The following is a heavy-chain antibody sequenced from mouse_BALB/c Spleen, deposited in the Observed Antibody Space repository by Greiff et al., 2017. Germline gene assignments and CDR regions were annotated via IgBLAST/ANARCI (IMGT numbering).Heavy chain of an antibody. V-gene: IGHV2-6-4*01. D-gene: IGHD1-1*01. CDR3: ASYGSSSAWFAY. Sequence: QVQLKESGPGLVAPSQSLSITCTVSGFSLSRYSVHWVRQPPGKGLEWLGMIWGGGSTDYNSALKSRLSISKDNSKSQVFLKMNSLQTDDTAMYYCASYGSSSAWFAYWGQGTLVTVSA. J-gene: IGHJ3*01. CDR1: GFSLSRYS. CDR2: IWGGGST.